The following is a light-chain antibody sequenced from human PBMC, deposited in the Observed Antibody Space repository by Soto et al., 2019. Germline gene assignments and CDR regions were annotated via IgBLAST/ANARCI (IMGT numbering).Light chain of an antibody. J-gene: IGKJ1*01. CDR1: QSVRRF. Sequence: EIVLTQSPATLSLSPGDSATLSCRASQSVRRFLAWYQQKPGQAPRLLIYDAVNRATGIPDRFSGSGSGTDFTLTIRSLEPEDFAVYYCQQRTDWHRTFGPGTKVEVK. CDR2: DAV. V-gene: IGKV3-11*01. CDR3: QQRTDWHRT.